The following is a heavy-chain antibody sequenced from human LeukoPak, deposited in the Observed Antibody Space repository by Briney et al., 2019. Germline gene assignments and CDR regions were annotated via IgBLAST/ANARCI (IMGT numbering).Heavy chain of an antibody. D-gene: IGHD3-10*01. CDR1: GFTFSSYS. J-gene: IGHJ4*02. V-gene: IGHV3-21*01. Sequence: GGSLRLSCAASGFTFSSYSMNWVRQAPWKGLEWVSSISSSSSYIYYADSVKGRFTISRDNAKNSLYLQMNSLRAEDTAVYYCARFTHYYGSGSDDYWGQGTLVTVSS. CDR2: ISSSSSYI. CDR3: ARFTHYYGSGSDDY.